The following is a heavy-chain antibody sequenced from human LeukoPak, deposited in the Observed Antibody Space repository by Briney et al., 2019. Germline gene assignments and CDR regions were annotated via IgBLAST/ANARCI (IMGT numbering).Heavy chain of an antibody. CDR3: ARGGGYSSSWYDWFDP. Sequence: ASVKVSCKASGYTFTSYAMHWVRQAPGQRLEWMGWINAGNGDTKYSQKFQGRVTITRDTSASTAYMELSSLRSEDTAVYYCARGGGYSSSWYDWFDPWGRGTLVTVSS. D-gene: IGHD6-13*01. J-gene: IGHJ5*02. CDR2: INAGNGDT. V-gene: IGHV1-3*01. CDR1: GYTFTSYA.